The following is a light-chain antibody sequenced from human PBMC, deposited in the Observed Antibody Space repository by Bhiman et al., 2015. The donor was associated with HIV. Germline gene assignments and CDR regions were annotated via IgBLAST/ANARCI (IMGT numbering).Light chain of an antibody. CDR3: QSSGIRNPVV. CDR1: SGSIAHNY. CDR2: DDN. Sequence: NFMLTQPHSVSESPGKTVTIFCTRTSGSIAHNYVQWYQQRPGSSPTTVIYDDNRRPSGVPDRISGSIDSSSNSASLTISALTPEDEADYYCQSSGIRNPVVFGGGTKLTVL. J-gene: IGLJ2*01. V-gene: IGLV6-57*01.